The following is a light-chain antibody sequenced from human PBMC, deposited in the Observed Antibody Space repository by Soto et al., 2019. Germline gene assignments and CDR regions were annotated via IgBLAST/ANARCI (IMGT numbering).Light chain of an antibody. CDR2: EVS. J-gene: IGLJ2*01. CDR1: SGDVGSYNR. Sequence: QSALTQPPSVSGSPGQSVTLSCTGTSGDVGSYNRGSWYQQPPGTAPKLMIFEVSNRPSGVPDRFSASKSGTTASLTISGLQDEDDADYYCSSYTSSSTLVFGGGTKVTVL. CDR3: SSYTSSSTLV. V-gene: IGLV2-18*02.